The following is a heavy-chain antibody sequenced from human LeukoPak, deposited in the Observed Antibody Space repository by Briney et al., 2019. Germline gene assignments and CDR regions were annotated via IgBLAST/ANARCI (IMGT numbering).Heavy chain of an antibody. Sequence: PSETLSLTCTVSGGSVSSGSYYWSWIRQPPGKGLEWIGYIYYSGSTNYNPSLKSRVTISVDTSKNQFSLKLSSVTAADTAVYYCARDRPLSGSGSYLGKIWYYYYYGMDVWGQGTTVTVSS. CDR3: ARDRPLSGSGSYLGKIWYYYYYGMDV. CDR1: GGSVSSGSYY. CDR2: IYYSGST. D-gene: IGHD3-10*01. V-gene: IGHV4-61*01. J-gene: IGHJ6*02.